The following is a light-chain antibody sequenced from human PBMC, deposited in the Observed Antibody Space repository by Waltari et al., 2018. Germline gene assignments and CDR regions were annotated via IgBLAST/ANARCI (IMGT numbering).Light chain of an antibody. J-gene: IGKJ2*01. V-gene: IGKV3-20*01. Sequence: VLTQSLGTLSLSPGERATLSCRASQSLTKRYLAWYQQKPGQAPRLLIYGTSSRAAGIPDRFSGSGSGTDFTVTISRLEPEDFAVYYCQQYGSSVLYTFGQGTKLEIK. CDR2: GTS. CDR1: QSLTKRY. CDR3: QQYGSSVLYT.